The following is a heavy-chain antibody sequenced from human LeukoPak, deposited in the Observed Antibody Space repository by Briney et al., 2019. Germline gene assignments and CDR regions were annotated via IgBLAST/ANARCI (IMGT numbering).Heavy chain of an antibody. V-gene: IGHV3-66*01. CDR1: GFTVSSNY. J-gene: IGHJ4*02. Sequence: PGGSLRLSCAASGFTVSSNYMSWVRQAPGKGLEWVSVIYSGGSTYYADSVKGRFTISGDNSKNTLYLQMNSLRAEDTAVYYCARGYYYDSSGPNDYWGQGTLVTVSS. D-gene: IGHD3-22*01. CDR2: IYSGGST. CDR3: ARGYYYDSSGPNDY.